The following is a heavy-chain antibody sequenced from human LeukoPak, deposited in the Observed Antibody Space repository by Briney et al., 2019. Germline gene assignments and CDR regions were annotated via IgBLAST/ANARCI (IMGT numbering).Heavy chain of an antibody. V-gene: IGHV1-46*01. CDR1: GYTFTSYY. CDR3: AGSITAAGSFDY. D-gene: IGHD6-13*01. CDR2: INPSGGST. Sequence: ASVKVSCKASGYTFTSYYMQWVRQAPGQGLEWMGIINPSGGSTSYAQKFQGRVTMTRDMSTSTVYMELSNLRSEDTAVYYCAGSITAAGSFDYWGEGTLVTVSS. J-gene: IGHJ4*02.